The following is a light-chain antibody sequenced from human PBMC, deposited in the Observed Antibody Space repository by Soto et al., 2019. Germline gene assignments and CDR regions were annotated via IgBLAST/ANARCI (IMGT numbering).Light chain of an antibody. V-gene: IGKV3-20*01. CDR2: DAS. CDR3: QQYGSSPRT. Sequence: EIVLTQSPGTLSLSPGERATLSCRASQSVTSSYLAWYQQKPGQAPRLLIYDASSRATGIPDRFSGGGSGTDFTLTISRLEPDDFAVYYCQQYGSSPRTFGQGTKVEIK. J-gene: IGKJ1*01. CDR1: QSVTSSY.